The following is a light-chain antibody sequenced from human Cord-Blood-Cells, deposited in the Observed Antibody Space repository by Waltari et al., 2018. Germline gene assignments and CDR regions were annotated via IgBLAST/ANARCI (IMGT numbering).Light chain of an antibody. CDR3: QSADSSGTWV. CDR2: KDS. CDR1: ALPKQY. Sequence: SYELTQPPSVSVSPGQTARVPCSGDALPKQYAYWYLQKPGPAPVLVIYKDSGRPSGMPERFSGSSAGTTVTLTISGVRAEDEADYYCQSADSSGTWVFGGGTKLTVL. V-gene: IGLV3-25*02. J-gene: IGLJ3*02.